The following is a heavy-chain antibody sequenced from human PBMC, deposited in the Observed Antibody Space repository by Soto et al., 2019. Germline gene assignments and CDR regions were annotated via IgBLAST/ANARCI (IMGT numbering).Heavy chain of an antibody. CDR3: ARWFDP. CDR2: ISHSGST. V-gene: IGHV4-30-2*01. Sequence: LQLQESGSGLVKPSQTLSLTCAVSGGSISSGGYSWSWIRQPPGKGLEWIGYISHSGSTYYNPSLKSRVTISVDRSKNQFSLKLSSVTAADTAVYYCARWFDPWGQGTLVTVTS. CDR1: GGSISSGGYS. J-gene: IGHJ5*02.